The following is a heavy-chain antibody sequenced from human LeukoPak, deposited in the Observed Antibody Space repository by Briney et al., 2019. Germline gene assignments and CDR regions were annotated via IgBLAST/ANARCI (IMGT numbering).Heavy chain of an antibody. CDR1: GGSISSSSYY. V-gene: IGHV4-39*07. J-gene: IGHJ4*02. Sequence: PSETLSLTCTVSGGSISSSSYYWGWIRQPPGKGLEWIGSIYYSGSTYYNPSLKSRVTISVDKSKNQFSLKLSSVTAADTAVYYCARKDYGDHRGFDYWGQGTLVTVSS. CDR3: ARKDYGDHRGFDY. D-gene: IGHD4-17*01. CDR2: IYYSGST.